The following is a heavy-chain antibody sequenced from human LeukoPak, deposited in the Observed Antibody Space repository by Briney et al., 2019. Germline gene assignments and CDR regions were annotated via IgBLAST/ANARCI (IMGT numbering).Heavy chain of an antibody. V-gene: IGHV1-2*02. Sequence: GASVKVSCKASGGTFSSYAISWVRQAPGQGLEWMGWINPHSGGTNYAQNFRGRVTVARDTSINTAYMELSSLRSDDTAVYYCARGYHGDYYLDFWGQGTLVTVSS. CDR2: INPHSGGT. CDR3: ARGYHGDYYLDF. CDR1: GGTFSSYA. D-gene: IGHD4-17*01. J-gene: IGHJ4*02.